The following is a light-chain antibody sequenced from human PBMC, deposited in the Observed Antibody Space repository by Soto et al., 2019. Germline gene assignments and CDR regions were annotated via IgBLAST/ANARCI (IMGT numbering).Light chain of an antibody. CDR2: ETN. Sequence: QSALTQPPSVSAAPGQKVTISCSGSSSDIGNNYVSWYQHIPGTPPKLLIYETNKLPSGIPDRFSASKSGTSASLGITGLQTGDEADYYCGRWDNSLSADVFGSGTKLTVL. CDR3: GRWDNSLSADV. V-gene: IGLV1-51*02. CDR1: SSDIGNNY. J-gene: IGLJ6*01.